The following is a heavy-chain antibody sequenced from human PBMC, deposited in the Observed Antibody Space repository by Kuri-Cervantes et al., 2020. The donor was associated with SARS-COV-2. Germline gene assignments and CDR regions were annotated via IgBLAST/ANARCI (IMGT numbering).Heavy chain of an antibody. CDR3: ARHLWSDGMDV. D-gene: IGHD2-8*02. CDR2: IYYSGST. V-gene: IGHV4-39*01. Sequence: WVRQAPGKGLEWIGSIYYSGSTYYNPSLKSRVTISVDTSKNQFSLKLSSVTAADTAVYYCARHLWSDGMDVWGQGTTVTVSS. J-gene: IGHJ6*02.